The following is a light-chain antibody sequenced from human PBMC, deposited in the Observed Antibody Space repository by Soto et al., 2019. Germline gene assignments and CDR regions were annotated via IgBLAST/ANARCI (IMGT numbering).Light chain of an antibody. CDR3: LSADSSGTWV. Sequence: SYELTQPPSVSVSLGQMARTTCSGEALPKKYAYWYQQKPGQFPVVVIYKDSERPSGIPERFSGSSSGTIVTLTISGVQAEDEADYYCLSADSSGTWVFGGGTKLTVL. CDR1: ALPKKY. V-gene: IGLV3-16*01. J-gene: IGLJ3*02. CDR2: KDS.